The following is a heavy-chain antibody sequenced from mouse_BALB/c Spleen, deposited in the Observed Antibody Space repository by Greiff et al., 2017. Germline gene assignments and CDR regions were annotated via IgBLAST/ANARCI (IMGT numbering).Heavy chain of an antibody. CDR3: ARSGNWGLYAMDY. V-gene: IGHV1-7*01. CDR2: INPSTGYT. J-gene: IGHJ4*01. Sequence: QVQLQQSGAELAKPGASVKMSCKASGYTFTSYWMHWVKQRPGQGLEWIGYINPSTGYTEYNQKFKDKATLTADKSSSTAYMQLSSLTSEDSAVYYCARSGNWGLYAMDYWGQGTSVTVSS. CDR1: GYTFTSYW. D-gene: IGHD4-1*01.